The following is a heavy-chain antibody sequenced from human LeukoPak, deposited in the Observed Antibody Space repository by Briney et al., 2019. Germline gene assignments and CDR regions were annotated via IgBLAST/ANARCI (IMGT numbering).Heavy chain of an antibody. D-gene: IGHD3-3*01. CDR3: ARAVRKVLRFLEWPGYMDV. CDR2: IYQSGST. CDR1: GHSISSAYY. J-gene: IGHJ6*03. Sequence: SETLSLTCTVSGHSISSAYYWGWIRQPPGKGLEWIGSIYQSGSTYNNPSLKSRVTISVDTSKNHFYLKLNSVTAADTAVYYCARAVRKVLRFLEWPGYMDVWGKGTTVTVSS. V-gene: IGHV4-38-2*02.